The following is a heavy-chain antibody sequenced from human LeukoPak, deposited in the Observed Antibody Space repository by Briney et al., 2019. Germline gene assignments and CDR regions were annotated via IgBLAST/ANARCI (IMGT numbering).Heavy chain of an antibody. J-gene: IGHJ4*02. CDR1: GGSVSSGSYY. Sequence: SETLSLTCTVSGGSVSSGSYYWSWIRQPPGKGLKWIGYIYYSGSTNYNPSLKSRVTISVDTSKNQFSLKLSSVTAADTAVYYCAIEGSSGWIDYWGQGTLVTVSS. D-gene: IGHD6-19*01. CDR3: AIEGSSGWIDY. V-gene: IGHV4-61*01. CDR2: IYYSGST.